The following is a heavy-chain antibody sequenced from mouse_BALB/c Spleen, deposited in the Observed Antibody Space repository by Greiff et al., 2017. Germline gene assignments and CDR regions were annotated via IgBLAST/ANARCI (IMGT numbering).Heavy chain of an antibody. J-gene: IGHJ1*01. CDR1: GFSLTGYG. Sequence: QVQLKESGPGLVAPSQSLSITCTVSGFSLTGYGVNWVRQPPGKGLEWLGMIWGDGSTDYNSALKSRLSISKDNSKSQVFLKMNSLQTDDTAIYYCVRAYDYDWYFDVWGAGTTVTVSS. CDR2: IWGDGST. D-gene: IGHD2-4*01. CDR3: VRAYDYDWYFDV. V-gene: IGHV2-6-7*01.